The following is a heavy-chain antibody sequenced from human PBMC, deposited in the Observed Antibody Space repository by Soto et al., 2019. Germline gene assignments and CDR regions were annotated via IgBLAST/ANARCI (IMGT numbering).Heavy chain of an antibody. CDR3: ARDGTLYDSSGYYYLY. Sequence: GASVKVSCKPSGYTFSNYGITWVRQAPGQGLEWMGGIIPLFGKANYAQKFQGRVTITADESTSTAYMELSSLRSEDTAVYYCARDGTLYDSSGYYYLYWGQGTLVTVSS. CDR2: IIPLFGKA. CDR1: GYTFSNYG. V-gene: IGHV1-69*13. D-gene: IGHD3-22*01. J-gene: IGHJ4*02.